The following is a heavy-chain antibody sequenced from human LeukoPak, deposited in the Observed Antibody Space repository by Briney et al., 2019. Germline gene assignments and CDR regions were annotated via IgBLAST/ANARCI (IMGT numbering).Heavy chain of an antibody. D-gene: IGHD1-14*01. CDR2: INTDGKA. CDR3: ARSYGTKLSYYYYYMDV. CDR1: GFAFNNYD. Sequence: GGSLRLSCAASGFAFNNYDMHWVRQATGEALEWVAVINTDGKAAYAASVRGRFTISRENAKNSLFLQMNSLRPEDTAMYYCARSYGTKLSYYYYYMDVWGKGTMVTVS. J-gene: IGHJ6*03. V-gene: IGHV3-13*01.